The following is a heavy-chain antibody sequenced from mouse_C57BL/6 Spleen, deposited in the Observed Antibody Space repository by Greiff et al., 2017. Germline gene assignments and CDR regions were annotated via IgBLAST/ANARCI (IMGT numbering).Heavy chain of an antibody. D-gene: IGHD2-2*01. CDR1: GYTFTSYW. CDR2: IYPGSGST. J-gene: IGHJ2*01. V-gene: IGHV1-55*01. Sequence: QVQLQQPGAELVKPGASVKMSCKASGYTFTSYWITWVKQRPGQGLEWIGDIYPGSGSTNYNEKFKSKATLTVDTSSSTAYLQLSSLTSEDSAVYYCARVGVTTDYFDYWGQGTTLTVSS. CDR3: ARVGVTTDYFDY.